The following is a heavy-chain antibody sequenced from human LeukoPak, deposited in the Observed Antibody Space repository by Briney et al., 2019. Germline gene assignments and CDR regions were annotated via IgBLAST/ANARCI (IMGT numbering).Heavy chain of an antibody. CDR2: INHSGST. V-gene: IGHV4-34*01. J-gene: IGHJ6*03. CDR3: ARHARGLYSSSWSYYYYYYMDV. Sequence: PSETLSLTCAVYGGSFSGYYWSWIRQPPGKGLEWIGEINHSGSTNYNPSLKSRVTISVDTSKNQFSLKLSSVTAADTAVYYCARHARGLYSSSWSYYYYYYMDVWGKGTTVTVSS. CDR1: GGSFSGYY. D-gene: IGHD6-13*01.